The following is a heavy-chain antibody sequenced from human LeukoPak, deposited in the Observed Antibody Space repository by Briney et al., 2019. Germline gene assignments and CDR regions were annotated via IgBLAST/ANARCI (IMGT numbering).Heavy chain of an antibody. CDR2: ISAYNGNT. J-gene: IGHJ4*02. Sequence: ASVKVSCKASGGTFSSYAISWVRQAPGQGLEWMGWISAYNGNTNYAQKLQGRVTMTTDTSTSTAYMELRSLRSDDTAVYYCARRQLVPGRSDYWGQGTLVTVSS. CDR3: ARRQLVPGRSDY. CDR1: GGTFSSYA. D-gene: IGHD6-6*01. V-gene: IGHV1-18*01.